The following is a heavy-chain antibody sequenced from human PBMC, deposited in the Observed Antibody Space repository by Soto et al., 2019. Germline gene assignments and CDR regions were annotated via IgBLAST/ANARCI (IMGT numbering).Heavy chain of an antibody. V-gene: IGHV1-69*01. J-gene: IGHJ4*02. CDR3: ARGYRWEPRWNFDY. CDR2: IIPIFGTA. Sequence: QVQLVQSGAEVKKPGSSVKVSCEASGGTFSSYAISWVRQAPGQGLEWMGGIIPIFGTANYAQKFQGRVTITADESTSTAYMELSSLRSEDTAVYYCARGYRWEPRWNFDYWGQGTLVTVSS. D-gene: IGHD1-26*01. CDR1: GGTFSSYA.